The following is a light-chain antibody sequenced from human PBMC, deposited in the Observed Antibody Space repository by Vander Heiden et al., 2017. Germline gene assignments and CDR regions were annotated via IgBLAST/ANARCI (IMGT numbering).Light chain of an antibody. Sequence: EIVLTQSPGTLSLSPGERATLSCRASQSVSSSYLAWYQQKPGQAPRLLIYGASSRATGIPDRFSGSGSGTDFTLTISRLEPEDFAVYYCQQEGSPLYTFGQGTKMEIK. CDR3: QQEGSPLYT. CDR1: QSVSSSY. J-gene: IGKJ2*01. CDR2: GAS. V-gene: IGKV3-20*01.